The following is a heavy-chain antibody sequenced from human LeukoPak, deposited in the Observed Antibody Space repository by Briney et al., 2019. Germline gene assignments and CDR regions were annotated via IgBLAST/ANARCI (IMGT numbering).Heavy chain of an antibody. CDR3: ARQLGYYDFWSGYYTGNYFDY. CDR2: IYYSGST. J-gene: IGHJ4*02. D-gene: IGHD3-3*01. Sequence: SETLSLTCTVSGGSISSSSYYWGWIRQPPGKGLEWIGSIYYSGSTYYNPSLKSRVTISVDTSKNQFSLKLGSVTAADTAVYYCARQLGYYDFWSGYYTGNYFDYWGQGTVVTVSS. CDR1: GGSISSSSYY. V-gene: IGHV4-39*01.